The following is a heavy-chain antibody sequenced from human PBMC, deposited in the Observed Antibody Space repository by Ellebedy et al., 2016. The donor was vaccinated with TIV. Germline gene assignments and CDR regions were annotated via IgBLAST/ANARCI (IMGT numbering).Heavy chain of an antibody. CDR1: GGSISSSSYY. CDR3: ARRVGGGDYSWFDP. CDR2: AYFSGRT. D-gene: IGHD2-21*02. J-gene: IGHJ5*02. Sequence: MPSETLSLTCTVSGGSISSSSYYWGWIRRPPGKGLEWIGSAYFSGRTNYNASLKSRVTLAVDTAKNHFSLKMTSVTHADTAVYYCARRVGGGDYSWFDPWGQGILVTVSS. V-gene: IGHV4-39*01.